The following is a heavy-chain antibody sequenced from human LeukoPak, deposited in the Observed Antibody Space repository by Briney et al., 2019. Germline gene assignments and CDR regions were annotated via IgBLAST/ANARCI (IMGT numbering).Heavy chain of an antibody. D-gene: IGHD3-10*01. CDR1: GYTFTNYY. J-gene: IGHJ4*02. CDR2: INPSGGYR. V-gene: IGHV1-46*01. Sequence: ASLKVSCKASGYTFTNYYMHWVRQAPGQGLEWMGIINPSGGYRSYARKFQGRVTMTRDTSSSTVYMELTSLRSEDTAVYYCARDQYGLGNYYYYYFDYWGQGTLVTVSS. CDR3: ARDQYGLGNYYYYYFDY.